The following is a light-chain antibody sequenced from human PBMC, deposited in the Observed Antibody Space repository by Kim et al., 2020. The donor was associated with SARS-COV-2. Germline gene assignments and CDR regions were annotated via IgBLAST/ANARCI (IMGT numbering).Light chain of an antibody. CDR3: HQYGSSPLT. J-gene: IGKJ4*01. Sequence: LAWYQQKSGEAPRLLIYGASIRATGIADRFSGSGSGTDVALTISRLEPEDVAGYYCHQYGSSPLTFGGGAKVDI. V-gene: IGKV3-20*01. CDR2: GAS.